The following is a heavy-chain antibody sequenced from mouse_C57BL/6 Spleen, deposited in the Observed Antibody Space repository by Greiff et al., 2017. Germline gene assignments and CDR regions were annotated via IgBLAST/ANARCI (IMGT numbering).Heavy chain of an antibody. CDR1: GYSITSGYY. Sequence: VQLKESGPGLVKPSQSLSLTCSVTGYSITSGYYWNWIRQFPGNKLEWMGYISYDGSNNYNPSLKNRISITRDTSKNQFFLKLNSVTTEDTATYYCASSHYYGSSYDYAMDYWGQGTSVTVSS. J-gene: IGHJ4*01. CDR2: ISYDGSN. V-gene: IGHV3-6*01. CDR3: ASSHYYGSSYDYAMDY. D-gene: IGHD1-1*01.